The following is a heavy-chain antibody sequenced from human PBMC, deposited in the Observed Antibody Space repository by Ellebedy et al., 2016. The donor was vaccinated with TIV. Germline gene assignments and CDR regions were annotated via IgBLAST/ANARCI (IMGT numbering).Heavy chain of an antibody. CDR3: AKGGIVDY. V-gene: IGHV3-23*01. Sequence: GGSLRLXXAASGFTFSDYYMSWIRQAPGKGLEWVSAISGSGGSTYYADSVKGRFTISRDNSKNTLYLQMNSLRAEDTAVYYCAKGGIVDYWGQGTLVTVSS. J-gene: IGHJ4*02. CDR1: GFTFSDYY. CDR2: ISGSGGST. D-gene: IGHD3-16*01.